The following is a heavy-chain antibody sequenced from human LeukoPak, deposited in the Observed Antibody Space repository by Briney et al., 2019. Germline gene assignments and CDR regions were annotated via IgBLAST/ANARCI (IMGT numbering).Heavy chain of an antibody. CDR2: IYYSGST. J-gene: IGHJ4*02. D-gene: IGHD1-26*01. CDR3: ARAWDWYFDY. Sequence: SETLSLTCTVSGGSISSSSYYWGWIRQPPGKGLEWIGSIYYSGSTYYNPSLKSRVTISVDTSKNQFSLKLSSVTAADTAAYYCARAWDWYFDYWGQGTLVTVSS. V-gene: IGHV4-39*01. CDR1: GGSISSSSYY.